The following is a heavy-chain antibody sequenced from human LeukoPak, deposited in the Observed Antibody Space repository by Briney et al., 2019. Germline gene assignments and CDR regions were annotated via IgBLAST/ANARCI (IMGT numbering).Heavy chain of an antibody. CDR2: ISAYNGNT. CDR3: ARDREMGYYYGMDV. Sequence: VASVKVSCKASGYTFTSYGISWVRQAPGQGLEWMGWISAYNGNTNYAQKLQGRVTMTTDTSTSTAYMELRSLRSDDTAVYYCARDREMGYYYGMDVWGQGTTVTVSS. J-gene: IGHJ6*02. D-gene: IGHD5-24*01. CDR1: GYTFTSYG. V-gene: IGHV1-18*01.